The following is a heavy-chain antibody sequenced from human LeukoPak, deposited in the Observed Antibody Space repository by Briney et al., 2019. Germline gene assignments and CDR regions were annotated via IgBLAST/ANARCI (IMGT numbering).Heavy chain of an antibody. Sequence: GGSLRLSCAASGFTFSSYAMHWVRQAPGKGLEWVAVISYDGSNKYYADSVKGRFIISRDNSKNTLYLQMNSLRAEDTAVYYCAREDRLPGSPMGTAILGFDYWGQGTLVTVSS. D-gene: IGHD2-21*02. CDR1: GFTFSSYA. J-gene: IGHJ4*02. V-gene: IGHV3-30*04. CDR3: AREDRLPGSPMGTAILGFDY. CDR2: ISYDGSNK.